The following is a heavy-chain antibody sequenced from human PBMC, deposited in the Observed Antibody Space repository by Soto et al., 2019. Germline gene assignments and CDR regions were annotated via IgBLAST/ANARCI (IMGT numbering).Heavy chain of an antibody. CDR2: IYYSGST. J-gene: IGHJ4*02. CDR1: RGSISSSSYY. D-gene: IGHD4-17*01. V-gene: IGHV4-39*01. Sequence: QLQLQESGPGLVKPSETLSVTCTVSRGSISSSSYYWGWIRQPPGKGLEWIGSIYYSGSTYYNPSLKSRVTISVDTSKNQFSLKLSSVTAADTAVYYCARQILSTVTSTFDYWGQGTLVTVSS. CDR3: ARQILSTVTSTFDY.